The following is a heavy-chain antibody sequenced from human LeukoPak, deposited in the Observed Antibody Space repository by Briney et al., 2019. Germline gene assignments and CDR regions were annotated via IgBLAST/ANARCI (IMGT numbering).Heavy chain of an antibody. J-gene: IGHJ6*02. CDR3: SKEGYSYGYWQSYYYYFGMDV. D-gene: IGHD5-18*01. V-gene: IGHV3-33*06. Sequence: GGSLRLSCAASGFTFSSYGMHWVRQAPGKGLEWVAVIWYDGSNKYYADSVKGRFTISRDNSKNTLYLQMNSLRAEDTAVYYWSKEGYSYGYWQSYYYYFGMDVWGQGTTVTGSS. CDR1: GFTFSSYG. CDR2: IWYDGSNK.